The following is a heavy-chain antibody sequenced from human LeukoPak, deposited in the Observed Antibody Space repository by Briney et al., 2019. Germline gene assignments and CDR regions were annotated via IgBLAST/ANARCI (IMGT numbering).Heavy chain of an antibody. Sequence: NPSETLSLTCAVSGYSISSGYYWGWIRQPPGKGLEGIGSIYHSGSTYYNPSLKSRVTISVDTSKNQFSLKLSSVTAADTAMYYCAREGAIFGVVIMIPWFDPWGQGTLVTVSS. CDR3: AREGAIFGVVIMIPWFDP. CDR1: GYSISSGYY. CDR2: IYHSGST. V-gene: IGHV4-38-2*02. D-gene: IGHD3-3*01. J-gene: IGHJ5*02.